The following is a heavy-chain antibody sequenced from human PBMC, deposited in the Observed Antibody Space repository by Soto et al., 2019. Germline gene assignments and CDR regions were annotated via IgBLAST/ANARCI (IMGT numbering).Heavy chain of an antibody. Sequence: GESLKISCKASGYTFTSYDINWVRQATGQGLEWMGWMNPNSGNTGYAQKFQGRVTMTRNTSISTAYMELSSLRSEDTAVYYCARGVDIVVVPAAMVDYWGQGTLVTVSS. CDR1: GYTFTSYD. D-gene: IGHD2-2*01. CDR3: ARGVDIVVVPAAMVDY. J-gene: IGHJ4*02. CDR2: MNPNSGNT. V-gene: IGHV1-8*01.